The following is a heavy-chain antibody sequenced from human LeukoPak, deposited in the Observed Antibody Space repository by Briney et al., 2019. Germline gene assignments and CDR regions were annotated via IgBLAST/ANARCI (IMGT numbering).Heavy chain of an antibody. V-gene: IGHV3-66*01. Sequence: GGSLRLSCAASGFTFNTYSMNWVRQAPGKGLEWVSVIYSSGSTYYADSVKGRFTISRDNSKNTLYLQMNSLRAEDTAVYYCARERSLDIPVAGTIFDYWGQGTLVTVSS. CDR1: GFTFNTYS. CDR3: ARERSLDIPVAGTIFDY. D-gene: IGHD6-19*01. CDR2: IYSSGST. J-gene: IGHJ4*02.